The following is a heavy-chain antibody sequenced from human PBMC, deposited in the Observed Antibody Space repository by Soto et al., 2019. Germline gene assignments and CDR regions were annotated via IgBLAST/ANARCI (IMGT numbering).Heavy chain of an antibody. Sequence: ASVKVSCKASGYISSTYGISWVRQAPGKGLEWMGGFDPEDGETIYAQKFQGRFTISRDNSKNTLYLQMNSLRAEDTAVYYCAKPLSVEGTDFQHWGQGTLVTVSS. V-gene: IGHV1-18*01. D-gene: IGHD3-10*01. CDR3: AKPLSVEGTDFQH. J-gene: IGHJ1*01. CDR2: FDPEDGET. CDR1: GYISSTYG.